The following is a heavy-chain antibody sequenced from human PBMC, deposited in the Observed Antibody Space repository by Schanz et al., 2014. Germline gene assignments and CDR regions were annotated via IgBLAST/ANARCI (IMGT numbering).Heavy chain of an antibody. D-gene: IGHD1-26*01. V-gene: IGHV1-2*02. Sequence: QVLLVQSGAEVKKPGASVKVSCKASGYRFIGYYVHWVRQAPGQGLEWMGWINPNSGGTNYAQEFQGRVTMTTDTSTSTVYMELRSLTSDDSAVYYCARDRDQWDGNYLDYWGQGTLVTVSS. CDR2: INPNSGGT. CDR3: ARDRDQWDGNYLDY. J-gene: IGHJ4*02. CDR1: GYRFIGYY.